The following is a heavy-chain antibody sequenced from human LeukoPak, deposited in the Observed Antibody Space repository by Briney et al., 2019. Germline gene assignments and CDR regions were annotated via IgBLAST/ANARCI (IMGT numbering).Heavy chain of an antibody. CDR3: ATTWGKYCSSTSCYEFDP. D-gene: IGHD2-2*01. V-gene: IGHV1-69*04. Sequence: ASVKVSCKASGGTFSSYAISWVRQALGQGLEWMGRIIPILGIANYAQKFQGRVTITADKSTSTAYMELSSLRSEDTAVYHCATTWGKYCSSTSCYEFDPWGQGTLVTVSS. J-gene: IGHJ5*02. CDR2: IIPILGIA. CDR1: GGTFSSYA.